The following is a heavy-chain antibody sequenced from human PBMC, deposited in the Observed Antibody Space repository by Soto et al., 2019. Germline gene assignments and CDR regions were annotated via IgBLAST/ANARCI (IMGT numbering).Heavy chain of an antibody. V-gene: IGHV3-23*01. CDR2: ISGSGGST. Sequence: GGSLRLSCAASGFTFSSYAMSWVRQAPGRGLEWVSAISGSGGSTYYADSVKGRFTISRDNSKNTLYLQMNSLRAEDTAVYYFAKDPIHWYYDFWSGYYTAPYFDYWGRGTLVTVSS. D-gene: IGHD3-3*01. CDR3: AKDPIHWYYDFWSGYYTAPYFDY. J-gene: IGHJ4*02. CDR1: GFTFSSYA.